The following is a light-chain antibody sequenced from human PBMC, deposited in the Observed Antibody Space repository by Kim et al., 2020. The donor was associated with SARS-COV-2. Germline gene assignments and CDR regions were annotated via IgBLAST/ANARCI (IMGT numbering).Light chain of an antibody. CDR3: TSRDSSCDHVV. V-gene: IGLV3-19*01. CDR2: GKN. CDR1: SLRNYY. Sequence: SSELTQDPAVSVALGQTVRITCQGDSLRNYYASWYQQRPGQAPLLVLYGKNNRPSGIPDRFSGSSSGNTASLTITGAQAEDEADYYCTSRDSSCDHVVFGGGTKVTVL. J-gene: IGLJ3*02.